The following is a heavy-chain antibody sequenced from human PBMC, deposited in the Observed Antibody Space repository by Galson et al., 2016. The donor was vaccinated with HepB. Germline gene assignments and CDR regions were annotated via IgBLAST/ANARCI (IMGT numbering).Heavy chain of an antibody. CDR3: ARTRQQLNYWYFDP. V-gene: IGHV4-30-2*01. J-gene: IGHJ2*01. CDR2: IYDSGRT. Sequence: TLSLTCAVTGGSISSGDYSWSWIRQPPGKGLEWIGYIYDSGRTNYNPALKSRLTISEDRSKNQVSLKVTSVTAADTAIYYCARTRQQLNYWYFDPWGRGTLVTVSS. CDR1: GGSISSGDYS. D-gene: IGHD1-1*01.